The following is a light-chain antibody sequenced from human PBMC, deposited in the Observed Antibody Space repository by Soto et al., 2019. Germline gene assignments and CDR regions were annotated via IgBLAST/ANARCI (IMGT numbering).Light chain of an antibody. CDR1: QSVSSSY. J-gene: IGKJ1*01. CDR2: GAS. Sequence: EIVLTQSPGTLSLSPGERATLSCRARQSVSSSYLAWYQQKPGQAPRLLIYGASSRATGIPDRFSGSGSGTDFTLTISRLEPEDFAVYYCQYYGTSPQTFGQGTKVDIK. CDR3: QYYGTSPQT. V-gene: IGKV3-20*01.